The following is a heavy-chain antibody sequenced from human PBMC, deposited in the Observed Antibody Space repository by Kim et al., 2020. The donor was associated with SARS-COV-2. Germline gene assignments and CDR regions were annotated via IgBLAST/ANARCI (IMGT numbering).Heavy chain of an antibody. D-gene: IGHD1-26*01. Sequence: SETLSLTCTVSGGSISSYYWSWIRQPAGKGLEWIGRIYISGSTNYNPSHKSRVTMSVDTSKNQFSLKLSSVTAADTAVYYCARPAVGAKGNDAFDIWGQGTMVTVSS. J-gene: IGHJ3*02. CDR3: ARPAVGAKGNDAFDI. CDR2: IYISGST. CDR1: GGSISSYY. V-gene: IGHV4-4*07.